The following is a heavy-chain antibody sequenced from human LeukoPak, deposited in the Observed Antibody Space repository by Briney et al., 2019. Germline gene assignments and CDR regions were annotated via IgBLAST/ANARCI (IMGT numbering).Heavy chain of an antibody. Sequence: SQTLSLTCTVSGGSISSGSYYWSWIRQPAGKGLEWIGRIYTSGSTNYNPSLKSRVTISVDTSKNQFSLKLSSVTAADTAVYHCARALSGDLDYWGQGTLVTVSS. V-gene: IGHV4-61*02. CDR2: IYTSGST. CDR1: GGSISSGSYY. CDR3: ARALSGDLDY. J-gene: IGHJ4*02. D-gene: IGHD7-27*01.